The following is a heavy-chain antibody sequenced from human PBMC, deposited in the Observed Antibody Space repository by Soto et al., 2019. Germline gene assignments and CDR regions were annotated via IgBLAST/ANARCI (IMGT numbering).Heavy chain of an antibody. Sequence: EVQLLESGGGLVQPGGSLRLSCVASRFDFSSYEMSWVRQAAGKGLEWVSRVSLTGDRTNYACSVKGRFTASRDNFKNALYLEMDSLRPDDTAIYYCARGGGYCTPTSCAIDSWGRGTPVTVSS. CDR1: RFDFSSYE. D-gene: IGHD2-8*01. V-gene: IGHV3-23*01. J-gene: IGHJ4*02. CDR3: ARGGGYCTPTSCAIDS. CDR2: VSLTGDRT.